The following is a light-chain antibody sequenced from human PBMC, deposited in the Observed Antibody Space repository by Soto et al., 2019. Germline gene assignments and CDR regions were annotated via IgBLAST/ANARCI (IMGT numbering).Light chain of an antibody. CDR3: QQYTNWPYT. CDR2: CAS. J-gene: IGKJ2*01. CDR1: QSVGSN. Sequence: EIVMTQSPATLSVSPGERASLSCRASQSVGSNLAWYQQTAGQAPRLLIYCASTRATGIPARFSGSGSGTEFTLTISSLQSEDFAVYSCQQYTNWPYTFGQGTKLEIK. V-gene: IGKV3-15*01.